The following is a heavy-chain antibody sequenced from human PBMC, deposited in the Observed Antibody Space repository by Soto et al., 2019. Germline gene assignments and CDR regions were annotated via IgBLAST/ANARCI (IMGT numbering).Heavy chain of an antibody. CDR1: GGSFSGYY. Sequence: SETLSLTCAVYGGSFSGYYWSWIRQPPGKGLEWIGEINHSGSTNYNPSLKSRVTISVDTSKNQFSLKLSSVTAADTAVYYCARRAPGIAVALYYFDYWGQGTLVTVSS. D-gene: IGHD6-19*01. CDR3: ARRAPGIAVALYYFDY. V-gene: IGHV4-34*01. J-gene: IGHJ4*02. CDR2: INHSGST.